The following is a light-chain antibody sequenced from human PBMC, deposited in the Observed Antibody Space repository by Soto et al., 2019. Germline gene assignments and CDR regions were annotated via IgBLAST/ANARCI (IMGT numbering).Light chain of an antibody. CDR1: SSNIGSNY. CDR3: AAWDDSLSGGV. Sequence: QSVLTQPPSASGTPGQRVTISCSGSSSNIGSNYVYWYQQLPGTAPKLLIYSYNQRPSGVPDRLSGSKSGTSASLAISGLRSEDEADYYCAAWDDSLSGGVFGGGTKVTVL. V-gene: IGLV1-47*02. CDR2: SYN. J-gene: IGLJ2*01.